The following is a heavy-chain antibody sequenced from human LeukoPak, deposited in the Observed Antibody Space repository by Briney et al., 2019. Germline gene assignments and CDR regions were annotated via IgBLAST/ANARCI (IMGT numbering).Heavy chain of an antibody. CDR2: TYYRSKWYT. V-gene: IGHV6-1*01. CDR1: GDSVSSSSSA. J-gene: IGHJ4*02. D-gene: IGHD1-7*01. Sequence: SQTLSHTCAISGDSVSSSSSAWSWIRQSPSRGLEWLGRTYYRSKWYTTYAESVKGRLSINVDTSKNQFSLQLNSVTPEDTAVYYCARNYRPDFDYWGQGTLVTVSS. CDR3: ARNYRPDFDY.